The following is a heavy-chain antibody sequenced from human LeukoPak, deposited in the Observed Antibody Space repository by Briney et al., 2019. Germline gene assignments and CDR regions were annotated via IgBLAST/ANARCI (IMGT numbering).Heavy chain of an antibody. V-gene: IGHV3-23*01. J-gene: IGHJ6*02. Sequence: QAGGSLGLPCAASGFTFSSYAVSWVRQAPGKGLEWVSTISTNSVSTYYADSVKGRFTISRDNSKNTLYLQMNTLRAGDTAIYYCAKLLSGRWDYYYYGMDVWGQGTTVSVSS. CDR2: ISTNSVST. D-gene: IGHD1-26*01. CDR3: AKLLSGRWDYYYYGMDV. CDR1: GFTFSSYA.